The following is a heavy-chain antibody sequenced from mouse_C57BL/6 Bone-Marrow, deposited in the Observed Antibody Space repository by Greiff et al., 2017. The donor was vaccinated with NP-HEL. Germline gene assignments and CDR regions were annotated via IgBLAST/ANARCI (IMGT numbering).Heavy chain of an antibody. Sequence: EVNLVESGGGLVQPKGSLKLSCAASGFSFNTYAMNWVRQAPGKGLEWVARIRSKSNNYATYYADSVKDRFTISRDDSESMLYLQMNNLKTEDTAMYYCVRAGAYYSNYGYFDYWGQGTTLTVSS. V-gene: IGHV10-1*01. CDR2: IRSKSNNYAT. CDR1: GFSFNTYA. CDR3: VRAGAYYSNYGYFDY. J-gene: IGHJ2*01. D-gene: IGHD2-5*01.